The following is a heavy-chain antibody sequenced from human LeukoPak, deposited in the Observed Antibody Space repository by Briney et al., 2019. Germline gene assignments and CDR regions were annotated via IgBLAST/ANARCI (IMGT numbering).Heavy chain of an antibody. V-gene: IGHV4-39*01. J-gene: IGHJ4*02. Sequence: PSETLSLTCTVSGGSISSSSYYWGWIRQPPGKGLEWIGSIYYSGSTYYNPSLKSRVTISVDTSKNQFSLKLSSVTAADTAVYYCARHGVWFGELGSSVFDYWGQGTLVTVSS. D-gene: IGHD3-10*01. CDR3: ARHGVWFGELGSSVFDY. CDR1: GGSISSSSYY. CDR2: IYYSGST.